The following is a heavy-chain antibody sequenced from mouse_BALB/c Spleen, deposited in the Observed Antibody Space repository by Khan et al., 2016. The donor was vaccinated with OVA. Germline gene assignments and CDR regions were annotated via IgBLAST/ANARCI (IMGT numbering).Heavy chain of an antibody. J-gene: IGHJ4*01. D-gene: IGHD1-1*01. CDR3: APTHYGSSYDYAMDY. CDR2: IDPANGNT. CDR1: GFTIKDTY. V-gene: IGHV14-3*02. Sequence: VQLKESGAELVKPGASVKLSCTTSGFTIKDTYIHWVKQRPEQGLEWIGRIDPANGNTKYDPKFQGTAAITTDTSSNTAYLQLSSLTSEDTAVYYCAPTHYGSSYDYAMDYWGQGTSVTVSS.